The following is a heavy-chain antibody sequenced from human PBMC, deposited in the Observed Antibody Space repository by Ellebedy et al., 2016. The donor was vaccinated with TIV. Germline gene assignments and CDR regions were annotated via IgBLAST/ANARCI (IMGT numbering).Heavy chain of an antibody. CDR3: ARDGDYSKEVSRRGWDKHHYYYYYMDV. CDR1: GFTFSSYS. CDR2: ISSSSSYI. D-gene: IGHD4-11*01. Sequence: GESLKISCAASGFTFSSYSMNWVRQAPGKGLEWVSSISSSSSYIYYADSVKGRFTISRDNAKNSLYLQLNSLRAEDTAVYYCARDGDYSKEVSRRGWDKHHYYYYYMDVWGKGTTVTVSS. J-gene: IGHJ6*03. V-gene: IGHV3-21*01.